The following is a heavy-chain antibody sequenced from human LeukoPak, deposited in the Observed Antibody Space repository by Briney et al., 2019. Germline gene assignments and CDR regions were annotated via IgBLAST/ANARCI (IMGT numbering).Heavy chain of an antibody. D-gene: IGHD4-17*01. J-gene: IGHJ4*02. CDR1: GFTFDNYA. CDR2: INQDGSAE. V-gene: IGHV3-7*01. Sequence: PGRSLRLSCTASGFTFDNYAMSWFRQAPGKGRDWVASINQDGSAEYYVDSVRGRFTISRDNAKNSLYLQVNSLRVDDTAVYYCVRLFGGVTTFDYWGQGTLVTVSS. CDR3: VRLFGGVTTFDY.